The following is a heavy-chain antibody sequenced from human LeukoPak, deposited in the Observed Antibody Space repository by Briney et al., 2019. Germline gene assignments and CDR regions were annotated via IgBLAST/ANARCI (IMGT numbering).Heavy chain of an antibody. J-gene: IGHJ6*03. D-gene: IGHD6-13*01. CDR1: GFTFSSYS. Sequence: KPGGSLRLSCAASGFTFSSYSMNWVRQAPGKGLEWVSSISSSRSYIYYADSVKGRFTISRDNAKNSLYLQMNSLRAEDTAVYYCARDGGSSSWYRFGWYYYYMDVWGKGTTVTVSS. CDR3: ARDGGSSSWYRFGWYYYYMDV. CDR2: ISSSRSYI. V-gene: IGHV3-21*01.